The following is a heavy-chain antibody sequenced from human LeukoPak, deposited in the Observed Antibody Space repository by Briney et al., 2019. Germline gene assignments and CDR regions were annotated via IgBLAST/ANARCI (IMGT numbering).Heavy chain of an antibody. CDR1: GYTFTGYI. J-gene: IGHJ3*02. D-gene: IGHD2-21*01. Sequence: GASVKVSCRASGYTFTGYIIHWVRQAPGQGLDWMGWINPNNGDTSYAQKFQGRPTMTRDTSISTAYMELSRLRSDDTALYYCARRRPRLVINDVLHIWGQGTMVTVSS. CDR2: INPNNGDT. CDR3: ARRRPRLVINDVLHI. V-gene: IGHV1-2*02.